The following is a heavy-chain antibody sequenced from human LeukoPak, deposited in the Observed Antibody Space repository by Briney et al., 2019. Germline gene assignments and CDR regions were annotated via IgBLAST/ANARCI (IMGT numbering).Heavy chain of an antibody. CDR2: ISYSGNT. D-gene: IGHD6-6*01. CDR3: ARGRTYRSSSWFDP. Sequence: SETQSLTCSVSGGSIINYYWSWIRQPPGKGLEWIGYISYSGNTNYNPSLKSRVTISVDTSKNQFSLKLSSVTAADTAVYYCARGRTYRSSSWFDPWGQGTLVTVSS. CDR1: GGSIINYY. V-gene: IGHV4-59*01. J-gene: IGHJ5*02.